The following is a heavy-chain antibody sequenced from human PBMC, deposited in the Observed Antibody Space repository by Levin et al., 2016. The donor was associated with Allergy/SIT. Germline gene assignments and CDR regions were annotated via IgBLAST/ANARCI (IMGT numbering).Heavy chain of an antibody. CDR1: GTFRSDV. V-gene: IGHV1-18*01. J-gene: IGHJ6*03. D-gene: IGHD3-10*01. CDR2: ISAHNGNT. CDR3: AKDSVNLFRGVNRRTLVDYYYYYMVV. Sequence: ASVKVSCKASGTFRSDVITWVRQAPGQGLEWMGWISAHNGNTNYAQSLQGRVTMTTDTSTTTAYMELRSLRSDDTAVYYCAKDSVNLFRGVNRRTLVDYYYYYMVVWGKGTTVIVSS.